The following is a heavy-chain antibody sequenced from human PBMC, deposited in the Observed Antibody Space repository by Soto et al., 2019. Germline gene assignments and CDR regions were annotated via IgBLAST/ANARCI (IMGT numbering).Heavy chain of an antibody. CDR2: IKKDGSEQ. CDR3: ASGNYYNGMDV. V-gene: IGHV3-7*01. D-gene: IGHD3-10*01. J-gene: IGHJ6*02. Sequence: GGSLRLSCAASGFAFSNFWMTWVRQAPGKGLEWVANIKKDGSEQYYVDSVEGRFTVSRDNARNSVDLQMNSLRPEDTAVYYCASGNYYNGMDVWGQGTTVTV. CDR1: GFAFSNFW.